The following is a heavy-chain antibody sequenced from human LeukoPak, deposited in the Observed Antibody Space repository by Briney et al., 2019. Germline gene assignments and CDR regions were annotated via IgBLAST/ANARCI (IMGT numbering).Heavy chain of an antibody. CDR2: IYTSGST. J-gene: IGHJ4*02. CDR3: ARDYYDYNFFDY. V-gene: IGHV4-61*02. D-gene: IGHD3-16*01. Sequence: SSETLSLTCTVSGGSISSGSHYWSWIRQPAGKGLEWIGRIYTSGSTNYNPSLKSRVTISVDTSKNQLSLRVSSVTAADTAVYYCARDYYDYNFFDYWGQGTLVTVSS. CDR1: GGSISSGSHY.